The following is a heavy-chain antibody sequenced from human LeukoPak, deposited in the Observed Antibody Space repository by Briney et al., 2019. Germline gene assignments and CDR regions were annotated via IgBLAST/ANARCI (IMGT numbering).Heavy chain of an antibody. J-gene: IGHJ4*02. CDR1: GFTLTNHG. CDR3: AKDYCRDGNCPFPFLDS. CDR2: ITGTSGR. Sequence: PGGSLRLSCAVSGFTLTNHGVSWVRQAPGKGLEWVSIITGTSGRYYGDSVKGRFILSRDNSKNTVYMQMSSLRAEDTATYYCAKDYCRDGNCPFPFLDSWGQGTLVTVSS. V-gene: IGHV3-23*01. D-gene: IGHD2-15*01.